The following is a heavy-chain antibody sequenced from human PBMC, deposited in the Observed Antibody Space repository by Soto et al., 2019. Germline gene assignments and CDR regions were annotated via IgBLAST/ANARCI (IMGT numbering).Heavy chain of an antibody. D-gene: IGHD6-19*01. CDR3: ARHRSQWLSVGEHEGFDI. CDR1: GYSFVTYW. J-gene: IGHJ3*02. V-gene: IGHV5-51*01. Sequence: GESLKISCQASGYSFVTYWIGWVRQMPGNGLEWMGIIYPGNSETKYSPPFQGQVTFSVDKSNSTAYLQWSTLKASDTATYYCARHRSQWLSVGEHEGFDIWGLGTRVT. CDR2: IYPGNSET.